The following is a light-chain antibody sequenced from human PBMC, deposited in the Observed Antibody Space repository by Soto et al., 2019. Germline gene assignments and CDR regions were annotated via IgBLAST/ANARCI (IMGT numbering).Light chain of an antibody. J-gene: IGKJ4*01. Sequence: EVVWPPSPYTPSFSPRQRATLSCSASQSVSSRYLAWYQQKPGQAPRLLIYGASSRATGIPDRFSGSGSGTDFTLTICRLEPEDFAVYYSQQSGSSPLTFGGGTKVDIK. CDR2: GAS. V-gene: IGKV3-20*01. CDR1: QSVSSRY. CDR3: QQSGSSPLT.